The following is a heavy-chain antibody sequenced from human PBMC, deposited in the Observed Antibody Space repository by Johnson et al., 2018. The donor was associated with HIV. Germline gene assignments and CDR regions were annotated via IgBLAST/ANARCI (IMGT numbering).Heavy chain of an antibody. D-gene: IGHD5-24*01. CDR2: INWNGGST. CDR3: TKDTKKKRWQPDDAFGL. CDR1: GFTVSSNY. Sequence: VQLVESGGGLIQPGGSLRLSCAASGFTVSSNYMSWVRQAPGKGLEWVSGINWNGGSTAYADSVRGRFTISRDNAENSLYLQMSSLRGEDTAVYYCTKDTKKKRWQPDDAFGLWGQGTMVIVSS. V-gene: IGHV3-53*03. J-gene: IGHJ3*01.